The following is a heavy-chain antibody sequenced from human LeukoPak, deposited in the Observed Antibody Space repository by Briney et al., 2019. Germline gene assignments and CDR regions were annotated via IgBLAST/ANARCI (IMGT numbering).Heavy chain of an antibody. CDR1: GVSISSYY. D-gene: IGHD5-12*01. V-gene: IGHV4-59*08. J-gene: IGHJ6*02. CDR2: IYYSGST. Sequence: SETLSLTCTVSGVSISSYYWSWIRQPPGKGLEWIGYIYYSGSTNYNPSLKSRVTISVDTSKNQFSLKLSSVTAADTAVYYCARCYVANYYGMDVWGQGTTVTVSS. CDR3: ARCYVANYYGMDV.